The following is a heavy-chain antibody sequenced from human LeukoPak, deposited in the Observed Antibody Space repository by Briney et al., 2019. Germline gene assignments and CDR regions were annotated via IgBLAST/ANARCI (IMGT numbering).Heavy chain of an antibody. CDR2: IYYSGST. CDR1: VGSISSGDYY. J-gene: IGHJ3*02. D-gene: IGHD3-22*01. Sequence: PSQTLSLTCTVSVGSISSGDYYLSWIRQPPGKGLESIVYIYYSGSTYYNPSLKSRVTISVDTSKNQFSLKLSSVTAADTAVYYCARAGFRYYYDSSGYQPDAFDIWGQGTMVTVSS. CDR3: ARAGFRYYYDSSGYQPDAFDI. V-gene: IGHV4-30-4*01.